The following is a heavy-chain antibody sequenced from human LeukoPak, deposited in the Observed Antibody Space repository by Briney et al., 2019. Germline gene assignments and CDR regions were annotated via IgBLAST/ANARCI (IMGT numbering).Heavy chain of an antibody. V-gene: IGHV4-31*03. D-gene: IGHD1-26*01. CDR1: GGSISSGGYY. CDR3: ARGGGSYYWAFDI. Sequence: SETLSLTCTVSGGSISSGGYYWSWIRQHPGKGLEWIGYIYYSGSTYYNPSLKSRVTISVDTSKNQFSLKLSSVTAADTAVYYCARGGGSYYWAFDIWGQGTMVTVSS. CDR2: IYYSGST. J-gene: IGHJ3*02.